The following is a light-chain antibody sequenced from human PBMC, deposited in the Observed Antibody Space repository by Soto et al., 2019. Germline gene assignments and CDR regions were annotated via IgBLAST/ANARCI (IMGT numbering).Light chain of an antibody. Sequence: IVLTQSPGTLSLSPGERATLSCRASQSATSNYLAWYQQKPGQAPRLLIYGASSRATGIPDRFSGSGSGTDFTLTISRLEPEDFAMYYCHQYGSSPLTFGGGTKVEIK. CDR1: QSATSNY. CDR2: GAS. CDR3: HQYGSSPLT. J-gene: IGKJ4*01. V-gene: IGKV3-20*01.